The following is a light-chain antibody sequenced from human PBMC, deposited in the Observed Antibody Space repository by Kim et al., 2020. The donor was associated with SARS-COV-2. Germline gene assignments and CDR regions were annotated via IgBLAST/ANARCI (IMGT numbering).Light chain of an antibody. V-gene: IGLV2-14*03. CDR1: DSDIGSHDF. J-gene: IGLJ1*01. Sequence: QSVLTQPASVSGSPGQSITISCSGSDSDIGSHDFVSWYQHRPDEAPRLMIFDVTLRPSGVPNRFSGSKSGNTAFLSISGLQFDDEGDYYCGTKQGFSSYAFGTGTKVTVL. CDR2: DVT. CDR3: GTKQGFSSYA.